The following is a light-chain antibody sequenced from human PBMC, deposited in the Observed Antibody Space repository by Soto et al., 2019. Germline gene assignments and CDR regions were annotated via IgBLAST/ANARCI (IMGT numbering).Light chain of an antibody. CDR2: KAS. Sequence: DIQMTQSPSTLSASVGDRVTITCRASQSISSWLAWYQQKPGKAPKLLNYKASSLESGVTSRFSGSGSGTEFTLTISSLQPDDFATYYCQQYNSYPYTFGQGTKLEIK. V-gene: IGKV1-5*03. CDR1: QSISSW. J-gene: IGKJ2*01. CDR3: QQYNSYPYT.